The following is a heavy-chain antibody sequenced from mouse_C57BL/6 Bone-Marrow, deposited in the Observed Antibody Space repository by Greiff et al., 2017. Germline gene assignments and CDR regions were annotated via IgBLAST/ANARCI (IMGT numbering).Heavy chain of an antibody. CDR3: ASLSNYYAMDY. J-gene: IGHJ4*01. D-gene: IGHD2-5*01. Sequence: EVHLVKSGGDLVKPGGSLKLSCAASGFTFSSYGMSWVRQTPDKRLEWVATISSGGSYTYYPDSVKGRFTISRDNAKNTLYLQMSSLKSEDTAMYYCASLSNYYAMDYWGQGTSVTVSS. CDR1: GFTFSSYG. CDR2: ISSGGSYT. V-gene: IGHV5-6*01.